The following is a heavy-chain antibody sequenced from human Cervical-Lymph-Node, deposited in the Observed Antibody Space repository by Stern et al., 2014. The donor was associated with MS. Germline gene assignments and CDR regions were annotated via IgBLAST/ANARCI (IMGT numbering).Heavy chain of an antibody. CDR3: VRGSRGWYPLYYFDY. J-gene: IGHJ4*02. CDR1: GFTFSGYW. V-gene: IGHV3-7*04. D-gene: IGHD6-19*01. CDR2: IKQDGTER. Sequence: EMQLVESGEGLVQPGGSLRLSCAASGFTFSGYWMSWVRQAPGKGLEWVANIKQDGTERYYADSVKGRFTISRDNAENSLYLQMHSLRGEDTAVYYCVRGSRGWYPLYYFDYWGQGTQVTVSS.